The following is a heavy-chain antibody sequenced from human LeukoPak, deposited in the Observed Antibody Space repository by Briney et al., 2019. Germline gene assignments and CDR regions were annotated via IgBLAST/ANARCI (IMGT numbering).Heavy chain of an antibody. CDR1: GGSFSGYY. CDR2: INHSGST. V-gene: IGHV4-34*01. D-gene: IGHD5-12*01. CDR3: ARGGYGDYYYYMDV. Sequence: PSETLSLTCAVYGGSFSGYYWSWIRQPPGKGLEWIGEINHSGSTNYNPSLKSRVTISVDTSKNQFSLKLSSETAADTAVYYCARGGYGDYYYYMDVWGKGTTVTVSS. J-gene: IGHJ6*03.